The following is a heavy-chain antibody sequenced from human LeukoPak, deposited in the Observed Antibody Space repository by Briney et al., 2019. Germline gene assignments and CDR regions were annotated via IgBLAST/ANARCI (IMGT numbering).Heavy chain of an antibody. Sequence: PGGSLRLSCAASGFTFSSYAMHWVRQAPGKGLEWVAVISYDGSNKYYADSVKGRFTISRDNSKNTLYLQMNSLRAEDTAVYYCAAAEPALVAGTSGVPYYYYYGMDVWGQGTTVTVSS. V-gene: IGHV3-30-3*01. J-gene: IGHJ6*02. D-gene: IGHD6-19*01. CDR3: AAAEPALVAGTSGVPYYYYYGMDV. CDR2: ISYDGSNK. CDR1: GFTFSSYA.